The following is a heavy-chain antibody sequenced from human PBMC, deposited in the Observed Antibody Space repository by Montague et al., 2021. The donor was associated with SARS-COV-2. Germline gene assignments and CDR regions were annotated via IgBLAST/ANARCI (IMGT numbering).Heavy chain of an antibody. CDR3: ERHLVDWACDCYPDYFDY. Sequence: SETLSLTCTVSGGSLSSGFCYWIRHRPRPGQGWNWNGSIHKGTTYTTNPYLQSPVTLSADTTQIPVSLSLVSVAAADAYVYYCERHLVDWACDCYPDYFDYRGQGTLVTVSS. V-gene: IGHV4-39*01. CDR2: IHKGTTY. D-gene: IGHD2-21*01. CDR1: GGSLSSGFCY. J-gene: IGHJ4*02.